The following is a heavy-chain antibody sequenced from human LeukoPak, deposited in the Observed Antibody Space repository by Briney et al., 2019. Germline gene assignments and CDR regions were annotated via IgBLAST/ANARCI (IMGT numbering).Heavy chain of an antibody. Sequence: RGASVKVSCKTSGYTFINSAMHWVRQAPGQGLEWVAWINTGNGNTKYSQKFQGRATITRDTSATTAYMELSSLTSEDTAVYYCARGPTDYANWFDPWGQGTLVTVSS. V-gene: IGHV1-3*04. CDR2: INTGNGNT. D-gene: IGHD4-17*01. CDR1: GYTFINSA. J-gene: IGHJ5*02. CDR3: ARGPTDYANWFDP.